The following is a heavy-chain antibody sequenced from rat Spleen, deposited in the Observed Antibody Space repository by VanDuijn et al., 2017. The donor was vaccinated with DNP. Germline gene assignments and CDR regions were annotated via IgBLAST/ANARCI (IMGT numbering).Heavy chain of an antibody. V-gene: IGHV5-22*01. Sequence: EVQLVESGGGLVQPGRSLKLSCAASGFTFSDYYMAWVRQAPTKGLEWVAYLTYDGGSSYYRDSVKGRFTISRDNAKSTLYLQMNSLRSEDMATYYCARPLYNNYGGFAYWGQGTLVTVSS. D-gene: IGHD1-10*01. CDR2: LTYDGGSS. J-gene: IGHJ3*01. CDR1: GFTFSDYY. CDR3: ARPLYNNYGGFAY.